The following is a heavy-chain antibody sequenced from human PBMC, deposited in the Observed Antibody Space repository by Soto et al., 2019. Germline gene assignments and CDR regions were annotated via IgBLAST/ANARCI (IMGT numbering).Heavy chain of an antibody. Sequence: SETLSLTCTVSGGSVSSAGYYWSWIRQPPGKGLEWIAFIYYSGSTKYNPSLKSRITMSVDTSKNQFSLKLSSVTAADTAVYYCARLHFDSWRGYVEKYFYYDHWGQGALVTVSS. V-gene: IGHV4-61*08. CDR2: IYYSGST. CDR3: ARLHFDSWRGYVEKYFYYDH. J-gene: IGHJ4*02. CDR1: GGSVSSAGYY. D-gene: IGHD3-3*01.